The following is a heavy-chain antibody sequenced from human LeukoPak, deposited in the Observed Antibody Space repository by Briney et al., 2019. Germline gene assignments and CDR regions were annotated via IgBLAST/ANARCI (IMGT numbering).Heavy chain of an antibody. CDR1: GGTLSRYA. CDR2: IIPIFGTA. D-gene: IGHD1-1*01. Sequence: SVKVSCTTSGGTLSRYAISWVRQAPGQGLEWMGEIIPIFGTANYAQKFQGRVTITADESTSTAYMELSSLRSEDTAVYYCARELPSPNDHHYFDYWGQGTLVTVSS. CDR3: ARELPSPNDHHYFDY. V-gene: IGHV1-69*13. J-gene: IGHJ4*02.